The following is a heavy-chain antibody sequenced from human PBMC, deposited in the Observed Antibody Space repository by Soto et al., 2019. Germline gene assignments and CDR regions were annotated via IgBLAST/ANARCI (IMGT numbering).Heavy chain of an antibody. D-gene: IGHD1-26*01. V-gene: IGHV4-59*01. Sequence: SETLSLTWTMGSISTYYWNWIRQPPGKGLEWIGYIYYMGRTNYNSSLKSRVTMSIDTSKNQFSLKLSSVTAADTAIYYCARDPVGATHFDYGGRGAPVTFSS. CDR1: SISTYY. CDR3: ARDPVGATHFDY. CDR2: IYYMGRT. J-gene: IGHJ4*02.